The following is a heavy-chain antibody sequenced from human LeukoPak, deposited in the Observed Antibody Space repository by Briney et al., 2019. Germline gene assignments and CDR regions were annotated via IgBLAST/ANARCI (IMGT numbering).Heavy chain of an antibody. CDR2: IYTSGST. V-gene: IGHV4-61*02. CDR1: GGSISSGGYY. J-gene: IGHJ4*02. D-gene: IGHD3-3*01. Sequence: SETLSLTCTVSGGSISSGGYYWSWIRQPAGKGLEWIGRIYTSGSTNYNPSLKGRVTMSVDTSKNQFSLKLSSVTAADTAVYYCARLEDYWGQGTLVTVSS. CDR3: ARLEDY.